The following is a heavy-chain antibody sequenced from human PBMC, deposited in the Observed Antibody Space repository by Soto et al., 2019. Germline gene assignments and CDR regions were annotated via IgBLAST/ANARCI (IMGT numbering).Heavy chain of an antibody. CDR1: GFSFSGSA. Sequence: PGGSLRLSCAASGFSFSGSAMHWVRQASGKGLEWVGRIRSKANNYATIYAASVKGRFTISRDDSKNTAYLQMNSLKTEDTAVYYCARLPSYYDTSAYGQSHDYWGQGTLVTVFS. J-gene: IGHJ4*02. CDR3: ARLPSYYDTSAYGQSHDY. D-gene: IGHD3-22*01. V-gene: IGHV3-73*01. CDR2: IRSKANNYAT.